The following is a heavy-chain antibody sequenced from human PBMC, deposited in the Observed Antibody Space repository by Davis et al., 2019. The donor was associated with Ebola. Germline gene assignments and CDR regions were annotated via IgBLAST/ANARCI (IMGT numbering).Heavy chain of an antibody. CDR3: ARAPILGAFDI. J-gene: IGHJ3*02. CDR1: GFTVSSNY. D-gene: IGHD2-8*02. V-gene: IGHV3-66*01. CDR2: IYSGGST. Sequence: GESLKISCAASGFTVSSNYMSWVRQAPGKGLEWVSVIYSGGSTYYADSVKGRFTISRDNSKNTLYLQMNSLIAEDTAVYYCARAPILGAFDIWGQGTMVTVSS.